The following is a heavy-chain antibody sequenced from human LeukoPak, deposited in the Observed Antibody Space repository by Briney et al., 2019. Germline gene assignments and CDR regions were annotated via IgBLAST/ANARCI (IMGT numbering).Heavy chain of an antibody. Sequence: PGGSLRLTCAASGFVFEESTMHWVRQAPGKGLEWVSLINWDGGTTHYAGSGKGRFTISRDNSKNSLYLQLNSLTSDDTAVYYCATGDEDSPMNFYHWGQGTLVTVSS. J-gene: IGHJ4*02. CDR2: INWDGGTT. D-gene: IGHD5-18*01. CDR3: ATGDEDSPMNFYH. V-gene: IGHV3-43*01. CDR1: GFVFEEST.